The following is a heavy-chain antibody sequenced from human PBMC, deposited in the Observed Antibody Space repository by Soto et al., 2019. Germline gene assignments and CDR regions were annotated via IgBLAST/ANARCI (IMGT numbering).Heavy chain of an antibody. V-gene: IGHV4-30-2*01. CDR1: GGSISSGGYS. J-gene: IGHJ4*02. D-gene: IGHD6-13*01. CDR2: IYHGST. CDR3: ARAGGLGAVAVDY. Sequence: QLQLQESGSGLVKASQTLSLTCGVSGGSISSGGYSWSWIRQPPGKGLEWIGYIYHGSTYYNPSLKRRVTVSVDRSKTQSPLKLSSVTAADTAVYYCARAGGLGAVAVDYWGQGTLVTVSS.